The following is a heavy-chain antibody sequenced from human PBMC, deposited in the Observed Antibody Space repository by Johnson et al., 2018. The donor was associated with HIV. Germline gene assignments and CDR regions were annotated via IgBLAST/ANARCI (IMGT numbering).Heavy chain of an antibody. CDR3: ARAGARPFDI. V-gene: IGHV3-30*04. D-gene: IGHD1-14*01. J-gene: IGHJ3*02. CDR2: ISYDGSNK. Sequence: AASGFTFSSYAMHWVRQAPGKGLEWVAVISYDGSNKYYADSVKGRFTISRDNSKNTLYLQMNSLRAEDTAVYYCARAGARPFDIWGQGTMVTVSS. CDR1: GFTFSSYA.